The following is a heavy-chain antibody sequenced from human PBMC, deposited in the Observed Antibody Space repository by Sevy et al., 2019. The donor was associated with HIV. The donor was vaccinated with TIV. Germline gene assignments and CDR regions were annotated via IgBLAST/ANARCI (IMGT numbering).Heavy chain of an antibody. CDR2: IYYSGST. CDR3: ARGPPAPLQAAGHFDY. V-gene: IGHV4-59*01. Sequence: SETLSLTCTVSGGSISSYYWSWIRQPPGKGLEWIGYIYYSGSTNHNPSLKSRVTISVDTSKNQFSLKLSSVTAADTAVYYCARGPPAPLQAAGHFDYWGQGTLVTVSS. D-gene: IGHD6-13*01. J-gene: IGHJ4*02. CDR1: GGSISSYY.